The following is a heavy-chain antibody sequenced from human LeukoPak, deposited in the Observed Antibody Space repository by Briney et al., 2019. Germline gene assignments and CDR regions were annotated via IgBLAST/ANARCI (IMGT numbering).Heavy chain of an antibody. D-gene: IGHD5-18*01. Sequence: SETLSLTCTVSGGSISSGGYYWSWIRQHPGKGLEWIGYIYYSGSTNYNPSLKSRVTISVDTSKNQFSLKLSSVTAADTAVYYCARILNGYSYGCMDVWGQGTTVTVSS. J-gene: IGHJ6*02. CDR2: IYYSGST. CDR3: ARILNGYSYGCMDV. V-gene: IGHV4-61*08. CDR1: GGSISSGGYY.